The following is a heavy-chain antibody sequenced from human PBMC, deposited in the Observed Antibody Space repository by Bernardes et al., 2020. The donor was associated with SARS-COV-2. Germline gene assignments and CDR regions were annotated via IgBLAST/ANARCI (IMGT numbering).Heavy chain of an antibody. D-gene: IGHD3-3*01. CDR1: GFTFTKFD. J-gene: IGHJ4*02. CDR2: ISCSGSTT. V-gene: IGHV3-23*01. Sequence: GGSLRLSCAASGFTFTKFDMSWVRQAPGKELEWISGISCSGSTTYYADSVKGRFTISRDNSRNTLFLQMDSLRAEDTAVYYCAKDDIRPLFGAPVFDSWGQGTLVTVSS. CDR3: AKDDIRPLFGAPVFDS.